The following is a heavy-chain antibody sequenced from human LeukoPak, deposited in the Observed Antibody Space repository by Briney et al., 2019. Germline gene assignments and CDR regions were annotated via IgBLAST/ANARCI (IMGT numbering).Heavy chain of an antibody. CDR2: IYYSGST. J-gene: IGHJ4*02. CDR3: ARWGNSGYASGCFDY. CDR1: GDSISSGGNY. D-gene: IGHD5-12*01. Sequence: PSQTLSLTCTVSGDSISSGGNYWSWLRQHPGKGLEWIGYIYYSGSTYYNPSLKSRLPISVDTSKNQFSLKLSSVTAADTAVYYCARWGNSGYASGCFDYWGQGTLVTVSS. V-gene: IGHV4-31*03.